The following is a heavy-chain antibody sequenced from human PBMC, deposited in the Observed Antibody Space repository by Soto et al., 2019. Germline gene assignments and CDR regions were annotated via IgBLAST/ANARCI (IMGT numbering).Heavy chain of an antibody. Sequence: PGGSLRLSCAASGFTFSSYWMHWVRQAPGKGLVWVSRINSDGSSTSYADSVKGHVTISADKSISTAYLQWSSLKASDTAMYYCARPGIAAAPVNNDYYYYGMDVWGQGTTVTVSS. CDR3: ARPGIAAAPVNNDYYYYGMDV. CDR2: INSDGSST. D-gene: IGHD6-13*01. V-gene: IGHV3-74*01. J-gene: IGHJ6*02. CDR1: GFTFSSYW.